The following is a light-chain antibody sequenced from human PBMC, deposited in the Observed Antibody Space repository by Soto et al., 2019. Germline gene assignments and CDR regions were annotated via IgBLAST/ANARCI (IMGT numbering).Light chain of an antibody. CDR2: DAS. V-gene: IGKV3-11*01. CDR3: QQRSNWPPYT. Sequence: EIVLTQSPATLSLSPGERATLSCRASQSVGSALAWYQQKPGQTPRLLIYDASSRATGIPARFSGSGSGTDFTLTISSLEPEDFAVYHCQQRSNWPPYTFGPGTKVEIK. J-gene: IGKJ3*01. CDR1: QSVGSA.